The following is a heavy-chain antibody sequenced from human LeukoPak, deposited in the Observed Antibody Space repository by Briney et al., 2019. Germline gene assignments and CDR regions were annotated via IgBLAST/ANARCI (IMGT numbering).Heavy chain of an antibody. D-gene: IGHD2-15*01. J-gene: IGHJ6*03. V-gene: IGHV3-15*01. CDR2: IKSKTDGGTT. CDR1: GFTVSSNY. CDR3: TTDLGVVVVAATPDYYYYMDV. Sequence: KSGGSLRLSCAASGFTVSSNYMSWVRQAPGKGLEWVGRIKSKTDGGTTDYAAPVKGRFTISRDDSKNTLYLQMNSLKTEDTAVYYCTTDLGVVVVAATPDYYYYMDVWGKGTTVTVSS.